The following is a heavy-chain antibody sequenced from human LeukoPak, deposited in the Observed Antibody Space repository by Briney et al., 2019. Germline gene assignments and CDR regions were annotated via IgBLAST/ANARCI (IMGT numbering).Heavy chain of an antibody. Sequence: SETLSLTCAVYGGSFSGYYWSWIRQPPGKGLEWIGEINHSGSTNYNPSLKSRVTISVDTSKNQFSLKLSSVTAADTAVYYCARVYYYDSSGSEFDYWGQGTLVTVSS. D-gene: IGHD3-22*01. CDR2: INHSGST. J-gene: IGHJ4*02. V-gene: IGHV4-34*01. CDR3: ARVYYYDSSGSEFDY. CDR1: GGSFSGYY.